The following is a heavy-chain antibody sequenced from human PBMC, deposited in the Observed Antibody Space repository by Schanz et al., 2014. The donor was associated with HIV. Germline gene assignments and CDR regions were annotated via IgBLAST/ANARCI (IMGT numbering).Heavy chain of an antibody. Sequence: AQLLESGGGVVQPGRSLRLSCAASGFTFSSYGMHWVRQAPGKGLEWVAVISYDGSNKYYADSVKGRFTISRDISKNTLYLQMNSLRAEDTAVYYCAKEEQQLGGVGGYHFDYWGQGTLVTVSS. V-gene: IGHV3-30*18. CDR2: ISYDGSNK. CDR3: AKEEQQLGGVGGYHFDY. J-gene: IGHJ4*02. CDR1: GFTFSSYG. D-gene: IGHD6-13*01.